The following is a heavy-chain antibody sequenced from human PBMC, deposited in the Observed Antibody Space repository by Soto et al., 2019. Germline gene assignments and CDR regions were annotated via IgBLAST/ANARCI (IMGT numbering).Heavy chain of an antibody. D-gene: IGHD4-17*01. V-gene: IGHV3-23*01. CDR1: GFSFRDYG. J-gene: IGHJ4*02. CDR2: IIGIGDTA. CDR3: AKDYDYGDSPPFDY. Sequence: EVQLLEAGGGLVQPGGSLRLSCAASGFSFRDYGMSWVRQAPGKGLEWLSAIIGIGDTAYYADSVRGPFTISRDNSKNTLYLQLNDLGAEATAIYYCAKDYDYGDSPPFDYWGPGTLVTVSS.